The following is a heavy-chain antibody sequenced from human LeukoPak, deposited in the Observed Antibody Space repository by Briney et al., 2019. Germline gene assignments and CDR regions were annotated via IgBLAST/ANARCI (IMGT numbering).Heavy chain of an antibody. CDR1: GFTFSSYW. V-gene: IGHV3-74*01. D-gene: IGHD3-10*01. Sequence: PGGSLRLSCAASGFTFSSYWMHWVRQAPGKGLVWVSRINSDGSSTIYADSVKGRFTISRDNAKNTLYLQMNSLRAEDTAVYYCARAGITPRRYYGMDVWGKGTTVTVSS. CDR3: ARAGITPRRYYGMDV. J-gene: IGHJ6*04. CDR2: INSDGSST.